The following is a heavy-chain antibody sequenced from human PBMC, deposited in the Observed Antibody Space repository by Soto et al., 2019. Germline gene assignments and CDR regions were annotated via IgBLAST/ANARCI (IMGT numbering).Heavy chain of an antibody. Sequence: WGALRLSCAAAGFTFSSYAMSWVRQAPGKGLEWVSAISGSGGSTYYADSVKGRFTISRDNSKNTLYLQMNSLRAEDTAVYYGAKDLGAGPWGQGTLVPVSS. J-gene: IGHJ5*02. CDR3: AKDLGAGP. CDR1: GFTFSSYA. CDR2: ISGSGGST. V-gene: IGHV3-23*01.